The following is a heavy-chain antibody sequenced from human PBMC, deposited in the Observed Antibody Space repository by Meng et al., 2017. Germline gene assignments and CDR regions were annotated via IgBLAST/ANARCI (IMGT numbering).Heavy chain of an antibody. CDR3: ARGGSYYSY. CDR1: GFTVSSNY. Sequence: VQLVESGGGVVQPGGSLRFSCAASGFTVSSNYMSWVRQAPGKGLEWVSAIYSGGSTYYADSVKGRFTISRDNSKNTLYLQMNSLRAEDTAVYYCARGGSYYSYWGQGTLVTVSS. V-gene: IGHV3-53*01. J-gene: IGHJ4*02. D-gene: IGHD1-26*01. CDR2: IYSGGST.